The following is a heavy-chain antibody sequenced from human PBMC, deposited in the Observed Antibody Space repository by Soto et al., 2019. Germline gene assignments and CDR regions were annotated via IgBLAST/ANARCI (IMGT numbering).Heavy chain of an antibody. V-gene: IGHV3-30-3*01. CDR3: AREGAVADNYYYYGMDV. J-gene: IGHJ6*02. Sequence: PGGSLRLSCAASGFTFSSYAMHWVRQAPGKGLEWVAVISYDGSNKYYADSVKGRFTISRDNSKNTLYLQMNSLRAEDTAVYYCAREGAVADNYYYYGMDVWGQGTTVTVSS. CDR2: ISYDGSNK. D-gene: IGHD6-19*01. CDR1: GFTFSSYA.